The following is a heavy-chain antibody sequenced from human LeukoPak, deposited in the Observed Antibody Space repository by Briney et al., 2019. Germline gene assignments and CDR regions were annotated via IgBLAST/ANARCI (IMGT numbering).Heavy chain of an antibody. V-gene: IGHV3-23*01. CDR3: AKEAWEYSSSARFDY. Sequence: GGSLRLSCAASGFTFSNYAMSWVRQAPGKGLEWVSAISGSGGTTHYADSVKGRFTISRDNSKNTLYLQMSSLRAEDTALYYCAKEAWEYSSSARFDYWGQGTLVTVSS. CDR1: GFTFSNYA. CDR2: ISGSGGTT. D-gene: IGHD6-6*01. J-gene: IGHJ4*02.